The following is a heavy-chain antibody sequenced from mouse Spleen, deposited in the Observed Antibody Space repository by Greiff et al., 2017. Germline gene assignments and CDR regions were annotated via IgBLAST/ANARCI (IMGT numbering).Heavy chain of an antibody. CDR1: GYTFTDYN. CDR2: INPNNGGT. V-gene: IGHV1-18*01. D-gene: IGHD1-1*01. CDR3: ARGGTTVVDYYFDY. J-gene: IGHJ2*01. Sequence: VQLQQSGPELVKPGASVKIPCKASGYTFTDYNVDWVKQSHGKSLEWIGDINPNNGGTIYNQKFKGKATLTVDKSSSTAYMELRSLTSEDTAVYYCARGGTTVVDYYFDYWGQGTTLTVSS.